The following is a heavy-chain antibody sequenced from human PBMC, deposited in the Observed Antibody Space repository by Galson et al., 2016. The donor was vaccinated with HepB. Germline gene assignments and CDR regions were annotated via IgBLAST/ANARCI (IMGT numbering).Heavy chain of an antibody. D-gene: IGHD3-3*01. Sequence: SVKVSCKASGYIFTTYGIAWVRQAPGQGLEWMGWISPLNQNARYAQKFQGRVTLTTDTSTTTAFMELRSLRLDDTAVYYCARDDSISVDFLPPDVWGQGTLVTVSS. V-gene: IGHV1-18*01. J-gene: IGHJ1*01. CDR3: ARDDSISVDFLPPDV. CDR2: ISPLNQNA. CDR1: GYIFTTYG.